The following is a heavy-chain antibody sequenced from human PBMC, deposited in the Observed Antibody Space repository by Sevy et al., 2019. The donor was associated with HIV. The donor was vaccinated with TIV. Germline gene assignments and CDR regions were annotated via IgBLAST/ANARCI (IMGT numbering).Heavy chain of an antibody. D-gene: IGHD6-13*01. CDR3: ARDGGYSIKWYPLY. J-gene: IGHJ4*01. CDR2: ISYEGTET. V-gene: IGHV3-30-3*01. CDR1: GFAFSSHA. Sequence: GGSLRLSCAASGFAFSSHAMHWVRQAPGKGLEWVATISYEGTETFYAASVGGGFTISRDNSKNMLSLQINSLRPEDTAVYYCARDGGYSIKWYPLYWGHGTLVTVSS.